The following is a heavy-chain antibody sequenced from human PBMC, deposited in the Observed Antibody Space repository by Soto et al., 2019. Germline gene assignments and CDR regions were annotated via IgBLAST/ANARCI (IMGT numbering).Heavy chain of an antibody. J-gene: IGHJ4*02. Sequence: SETLSLTCAVYGGSFSGYYWSWIRQPPGKGLEWIGEINHSGSTNYNPSLKSRVTISVDTSKNQFSLKLSSVTAADTAVYYCARQEYSSSWLAITYFDYWGQGTLVTVSS. CDR1: GGSFSGYY. CDR3: ARQEYSSSWLAITYFDY. V-gene: IGHV4-34*01. D-gene: IGHD6-13*01. CDR2: INHSGST.